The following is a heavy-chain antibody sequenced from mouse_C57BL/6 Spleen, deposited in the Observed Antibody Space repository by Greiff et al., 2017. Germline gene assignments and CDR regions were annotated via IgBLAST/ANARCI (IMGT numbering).Heavy chain of an antibody. CDR1: GFTFSSYA. J-gene: IGHJ4*01. CDR3: ARGQRFSSGGGAMDY. Sequence: EVKLMESGGGLVKPGGSLKLSCAASGFTFSSYAMSWVRQTPEKRLEWVATISDGGSYTYYPDNVKGRFTISRDNAKNNLYLQMSHLKSEDTAMYYCARGQRFSSGGGAMDYWGQGTSVTVSA. V-gene: IGHV5-4*03. D-gene: IGHD3-1*01. CDR2: ISDGGSYT.